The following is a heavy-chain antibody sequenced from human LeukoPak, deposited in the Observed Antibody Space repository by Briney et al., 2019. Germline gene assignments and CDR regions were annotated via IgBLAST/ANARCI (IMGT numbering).Heavy chain of an antibody. Sequence: ASVKVSCKASGYTFTGYYMHWVRQAPGQGLEWMGWINPNSGGTNYAQKFQGRVTMTRDTSISTAYMELSRLRSDDTAVYYCARDLVELRYFDWLSPRYYGMDVWGQGTTVTVSS. V-gene: IGHV1-2*02. CDR2: INPNSGGT. D-gene: IGHD3-9*01. CDR3: ARDLVELRYFDWLSPRYYGMDV. J-gene: IGHJ6*02. CDR1: GYTFTGYY.